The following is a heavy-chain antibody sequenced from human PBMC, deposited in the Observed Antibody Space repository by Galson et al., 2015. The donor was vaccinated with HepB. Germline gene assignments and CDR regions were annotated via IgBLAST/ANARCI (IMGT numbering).Heavy chain of an antibody. V-gene: IGHV3-23*01. CDR2: ISGSGSGGRT. Sequence: SLRLSCAASGITFSSYAMNWVRQAPGKGLKWVSVISGSGSGGRTYYADSVKGRFTISRDDSKNTLYLQMNSLRADDTAVYYCAKDDNEYGDYAVGQYSYYYGMDVWGQGTTVTVSS. CDR1: GITFSSYA. D-gene: IGHD4-17*01. CDR3: AKDDNEYGDYAVGQYSYYYGMDV. J-gene: IGHJ6*02.